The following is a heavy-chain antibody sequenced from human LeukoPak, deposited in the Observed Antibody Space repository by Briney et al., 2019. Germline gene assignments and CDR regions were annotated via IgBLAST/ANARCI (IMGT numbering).Heavy chain of an antibody. CDR1: GFTFSNSW. CDR2: ISSICSTI. CDR3: ARGRRSTSCYDDCADAFDI. D-gene: IGHD2-2*01. Sequence: GGSLRLSCAASGFTFSNSWMTWVGPAPGKELAWVSYISSICSTIYYADSVKGRFTISRDHAKNSLYLQMNSLRAEDTAVYYCARGRRSTSCYDDCADAFDIWGQGTMVTVSS. V-gene: IGHV3-48*04. J-gene: IGHJ3*02.